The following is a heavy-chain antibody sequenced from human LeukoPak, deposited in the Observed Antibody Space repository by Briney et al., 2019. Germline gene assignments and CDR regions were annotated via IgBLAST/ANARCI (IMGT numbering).Heavy chain of an antibody. J-gene: IGHJ4*02. CDR3: ARGVAATGQGFYY. D-gene: IGHD2-15*01. CDR1: GFTFSSYS. CDR2: ISSSSSYI. V-gene: IGHV3-21*01. Sequence: PGGSLRLSCAASGFTFSSYSMNWVRQAPGKGLEWVSSISSSSSYIYYADSVKGRFTISRDNAKNSLYLQMNSLRAEDTAVYYCARGVAATGQGFYYWGQGTLVTVSS.